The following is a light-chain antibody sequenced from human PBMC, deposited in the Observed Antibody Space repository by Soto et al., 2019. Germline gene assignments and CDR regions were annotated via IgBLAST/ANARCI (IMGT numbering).Light chain of an antibody. CDR3: QQSGSSPPT. V-gene: IGKV3-20*01. CDR2: LTS. Sequence: EIVLTQSPATLSSFPGDRVTLSCRASQAVNTRLAWYQHKPGQAPRLLIYLTSNRAAGIPDRFSGSGSGTDFTLTISRLEPEDFAVYYCQQSGSSPPTFGQGTKVDIK. CDR1: QAVNTR. J-gene: IGKJ1*01.